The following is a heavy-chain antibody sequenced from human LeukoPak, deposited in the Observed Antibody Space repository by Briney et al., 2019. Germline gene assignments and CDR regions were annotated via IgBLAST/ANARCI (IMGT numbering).Heavy chain of an antibody. J-gene: IGHJ3*02. CDR2: IRYDGSNK. CDR3: AKEGFDAFDI. CDR1: GFTVSSNY. Sequence: QTGGSLRLSCAASGFTVSSNYMSWVRQAPGKGLEWVAFIRYDGSNKYYADSVKGRFTISRDNSKNTLYLQMNSLRAEDTAVYYCAKEGFDAFDIWGQGTMVTVSS. V-gene: IGHV3-30*02.